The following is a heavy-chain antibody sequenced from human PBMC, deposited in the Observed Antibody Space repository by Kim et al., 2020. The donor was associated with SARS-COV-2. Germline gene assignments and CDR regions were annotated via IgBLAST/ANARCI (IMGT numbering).Heavy chain of an antibody. J-gene: IGHJ6*02. V-gene: IGHV3-48*01. CDR2: ISSSSSTI. D-gene: IGHD6-13*01. CDR1: GFTFSSYS. CDR3: ARDRGYSSSGGPYYYGMDV. Sequence: GGSLRLSCAASGFTFSSYSMNWVRQAPGKGLEWVSYISSSSSTIYYADSVKGRCTISRDNAKNSLYLQMNSLRAEDAAVYYCARDRGYSSSGGPYYYGMDVWGQGTTVTVSS.